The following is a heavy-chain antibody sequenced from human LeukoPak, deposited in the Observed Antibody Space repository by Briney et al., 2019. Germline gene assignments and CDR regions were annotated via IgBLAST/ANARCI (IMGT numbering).Heavy chain of an antibody. D-gene: IGHD4-17*01. CDR1: GGSISSGSYY. CDR2: IYISGST. J-gene: IGHJ3*02. Sequence: SQTLSLTCTVSGGSISSGSYYWSWIRQPAGKGLEWIGRIYISGSTNYNPSLKSRVTISVDTSKNQFSLKLSSVTAADTAVYYCAEGGGYGDYVFDIWGQGTMVTVSS. CDR3: AEGGGYGDYVFDI. V-gene: IGHV4-61*02.